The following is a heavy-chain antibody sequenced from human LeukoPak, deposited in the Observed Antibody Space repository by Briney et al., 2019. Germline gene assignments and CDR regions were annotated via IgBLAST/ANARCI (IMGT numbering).Heavy chain of an antibody. CDR1: GGSFSGYY. V-gene: IGHV4-34*01. CDR3: ARGHSSSWSFLGY. CDR2: INHSGST. Sequence: PSETLSLTCAVYGGSFSGYYWSWIRQPPGKGLEWIGEINHSGSTNYNPSLKSRVTISVDTSKNQFSLKLSSVTAADTAVYYCARGHSSSWSFLGYWGQGTLVTVSS. J-gene: IGHJ4*02. D-gene: IGHD6-13*01.